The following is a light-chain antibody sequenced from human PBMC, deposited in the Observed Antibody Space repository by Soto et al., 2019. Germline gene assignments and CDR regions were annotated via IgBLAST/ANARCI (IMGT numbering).Light chain of an antibody. CDR1: SGHSSYI. V-gene: IGLV4-60*03. J-gene: IGLJ3*02. CDR3: ETWDSNTWV. CDR2: LEGSGSY. Sequence: QLVLTQSSSASASLGSSVRLTCTLSSGHSSYIIAWHQQQPGKAPRYLMKLEGSGSYNKGSGVPDRFSGSSSGADRYLTISNLQSEDEADYYSETWDSNTWVFGGGTKLTVL.